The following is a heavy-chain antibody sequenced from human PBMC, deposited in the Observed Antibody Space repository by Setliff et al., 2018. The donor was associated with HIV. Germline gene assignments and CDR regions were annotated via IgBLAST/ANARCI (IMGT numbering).Heavy chain of an antibody. CDR2: INQDGSEK. D-gene: IGHD4-17*01. CDR1: GFTFSSHW. J-gene: IGHJ4*02. CDR3: ARGQTSVSLQFDH. V-gene: IGHV3-7*01. Sequence: GGSLRLSCAVSGFTFSSHWMVWVRQAPGKGLEWVANINQDGSEKNYVDSVKGRFTISRDNAKNSLFLQMNSLRAEDTAVYYCARGQTSVSLQFDHWGQGTLVTVSS.